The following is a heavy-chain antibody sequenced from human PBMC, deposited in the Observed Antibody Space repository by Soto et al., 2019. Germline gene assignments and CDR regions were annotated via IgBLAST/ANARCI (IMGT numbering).Heavy chain of an antibody. V-gene: IGHV3-30-3*01. J-gene: IGHJ4*02. CDR1: GFTFSNYA. CDR2: ISYDGGTK. Sequence: QVQLVESGGGVVQPGRSLRLSCAASGFTFSNYAVHWVRQAPGKGLEWVAVISYDGGTKNYADSVKGRFTISRDNSRNTLYLQMNRLRVEDTAVYYWARKFHYDSATYLFDVDYWGQGTPVTVSS. CDR3: ARKFHYDSATYLFDVDY. D-gene: IGHD3-10*01.